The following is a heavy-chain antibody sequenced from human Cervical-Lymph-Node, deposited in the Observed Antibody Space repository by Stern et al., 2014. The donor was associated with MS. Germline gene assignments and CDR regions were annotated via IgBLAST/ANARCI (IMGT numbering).Heavy chain of an antibody. CDR1: GFSFSNYG. V-gene: IGHV3-30*18. CDR3: AKDVTVAINIGRENYFDN. CDR2: ISFNGRNQ. J-gene: IGHJ4*02. Sequence: QVQLVQSGGGVVQPGRSLRLSCAASGFSFSNYGVHWVRQAPGKGLELVAVISFNGRNQYYADSVKGRFTISRDNSKNTLYLHMSSLRTEDTAVYYCAKDVTVAINIGRENYFDNWGQGTLVTVSS. D-gene: IGHD3/OR15-3a*01.